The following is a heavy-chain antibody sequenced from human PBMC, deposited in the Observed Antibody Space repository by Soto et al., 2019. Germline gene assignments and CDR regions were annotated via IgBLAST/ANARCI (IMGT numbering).Heavy chain of an antibody. V-gene: IGHV1-18*01. CDR3: ARMADVPYYYYGMDV. J-gene: IGHJ6*02. CDR2: INGYNGNT. CDR1: GYTFTRSG. Sequence: QVQLVQSGAEVKKPGASVKVSCKASGYTFTRSGISWVRQAPGQGLEWMGWINGYNGNTNYAQKFQGTITMTTDTPPSTAYMELRSLRSDDTAVYSCARMADVPYYYYGMDVWGQWTTVIVSS. D-gene: IGHD6-6*01.